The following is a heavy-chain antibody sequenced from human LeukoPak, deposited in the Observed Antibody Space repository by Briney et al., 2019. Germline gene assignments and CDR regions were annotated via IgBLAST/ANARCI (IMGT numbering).Heavy chain of an antibody. Sequence: NTSETLSLTCAVYGGSFSGYYWSWIRQPPGKGLEWIGEINHSGSTNYNPSLKSRVTISVDTSKNQFSLKLSSVTAADTAVYYCARGYYYDSSGYLDYWGQGTLVTVSS. CDR2: INHSGST. D-gene: IGHD3-22*01. CDR3: ARGYYYDSSGYLDY. CDR1: GGSFSGYY. J-gene: IGHJ4*02. V-gene: IGHV4-34*01.